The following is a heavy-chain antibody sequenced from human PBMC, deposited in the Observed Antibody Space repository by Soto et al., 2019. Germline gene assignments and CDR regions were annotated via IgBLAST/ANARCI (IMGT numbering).Heavy chain of an antibody. J-gene: IGHJ4*02. CDR3: ASAGSSWTPGGY. Sequence: GGSLRLSCAASGFTFSSYGMHWVRQAPGKGLEWVAVISYDGSNKYYADSVKGRFTISRDNSKNTLYLQMNSLRAEDTAVYYCASAGSSWTPGGYWGQGTLVTVSS. V-gene: IGHV3-30*03. CDR2: ISYDGSNK. CDR1: GFTFSSYG. D-gene: IGHD6-13*01.